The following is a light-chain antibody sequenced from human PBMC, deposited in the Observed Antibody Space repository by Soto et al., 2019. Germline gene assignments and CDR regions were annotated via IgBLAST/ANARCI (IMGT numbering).Light chain of an antibody. CDR2: GVS. CDR1: TSDVGAYNY. Sequence: QSVLTQPASVSGSPGQSITISCTGTTSDVGAYNYVSWHQQQPGKAPRLIISGVSNRPSGVSDRFSGSKSGNTASLTISGLQAEDEGDYYCSSYTRSKTVIFGGGTKLTV. J-gene: IGLJ2*01. CDR3: SSYTRSKTVI. V-gene: IGLV2-14*03.